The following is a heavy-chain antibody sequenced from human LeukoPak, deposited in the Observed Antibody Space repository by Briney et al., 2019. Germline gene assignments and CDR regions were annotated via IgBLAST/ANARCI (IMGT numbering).Heavy chain of an antibody. J-gene: IGHJ6*02. V-gene: IGHV3-21*01. CDR2: ISSSSRYI. Sequence: GGSLRLSCAASGFTFSSYSMNWVRQAPGKGLEWVSSISSSSRYIYYADSVKGRFTISRNNDKNSLYLQINSMRAEDKAVYYCAREMGGYYYGSGSAYYYGMDVWGQGTTVTVSS. D-gene: IGHD3-10*01. CDR3: AREMGGYYYGSGSAYYYGMDV. CDR1: GFTFSSYS.